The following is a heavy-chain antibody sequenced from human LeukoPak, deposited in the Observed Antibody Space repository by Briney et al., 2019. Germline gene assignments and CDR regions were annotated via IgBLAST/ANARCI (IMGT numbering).Heavy chain of an antibody. Sequence: GGSLRLSCAASGFTSSTYAVNWVRPAPGKGLEWVSTISGSGGSTYYADSVKGRFTISRDNSKNTLYLQMNSLRAEDTAVYYCAKDRVYYYYGMDVWGQGTTVTVSS. CDR3: AKDRVYYYYGMDV. CDR1: GFTSSTYA. V-gene: IGHV3-23*01. D-gene: IGHD3-10*01. J-gene: IGHJ6*02. CDR2: ISGSGGST.